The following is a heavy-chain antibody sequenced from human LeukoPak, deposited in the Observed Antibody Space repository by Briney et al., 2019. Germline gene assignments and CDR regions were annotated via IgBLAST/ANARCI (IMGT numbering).Heavy chain of an antibody. J-gene: IGHJ4*02. CDR3: ARQTTVTTQSDY. CDR2: IDPIDSYT. V-gene: IGHV5-10-1*01. CDR1: GYIFTSYW. Sequence: GESLKISCKGSGYIFTSYWISWVRQMPGKGLEWMGRIDPIDSYTNCSPSFQGHVTFSVDKSISTAYLQWSSLKASDTAMYYCARQTTVTTQSDYWGQGSLVTVSS. D-gene: IGHD4-17*01.